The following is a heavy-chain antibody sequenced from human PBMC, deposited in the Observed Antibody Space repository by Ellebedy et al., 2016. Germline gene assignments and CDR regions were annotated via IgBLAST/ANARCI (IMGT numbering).Heavy chain of an antibody. J-gene: IGHJ6*02. CDR3: AKNRVLGEDAIYGMDV. CDR1: GFTFSSYA. V-gene: IGHV3-23*01. D-gene: IGHD3-10*01. Sequence: GESLKISXAASGFTFSSYAMSWVRQAPGKGLEWVSAISGSGGSTYYADSVKGRFTISRDNSKNTLYLQMNSLRAEDTAVYYCAKNRVLGEDAIYGMDVWGQGTTVTVSS. CDR2: ISGSGGST.